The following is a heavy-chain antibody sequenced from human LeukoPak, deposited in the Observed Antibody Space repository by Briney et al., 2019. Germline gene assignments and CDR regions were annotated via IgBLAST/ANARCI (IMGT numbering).Heavy chain of an antibody. J-gene: IGHJ4*02. CDR1: GYTFTSYY. V-gene: IGHV1-46*01. D-gene: IGHD3-3*01. Sequence: ASVKVSCKASGYTFTSYYMHWVRQAPGQGLEWMGIINPSGGSTNYAQKFKGRVTMTRDMSTSTVYMEMSSLRAEDTAVYYCARYLRDFCKVNYFDYWGQGTLVTVSS. CDR2: INPSGGST. CDR3: ARYLRDFCKVNYFDY.